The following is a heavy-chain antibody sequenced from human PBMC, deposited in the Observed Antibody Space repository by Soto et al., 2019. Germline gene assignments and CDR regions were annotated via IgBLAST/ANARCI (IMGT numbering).Heavy chain of an antibody. V-gene: IGHV4-59*01. CDR2: IYYSGAT. CDR3: ARAMGDWGTYYYYYGMDV. D-gene: IGHD3-16*01. Sequence: KPSETLSLTCTVPGDSISSNYWSWIRQHPGKGLEWIGYIYYSGATNYNPSLKSRVTISVDTSKNQFSLKLNSVTAADTAVYYCARAMGDWGTYYYYYGMDVWGQGTTVTVSS. J-gene: IGHJ6*02. CDR1: GDSISSNY.